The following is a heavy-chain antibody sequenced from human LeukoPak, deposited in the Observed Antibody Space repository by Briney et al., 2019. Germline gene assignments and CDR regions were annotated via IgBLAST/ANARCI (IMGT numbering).Heavy chain of an antibody. J-gene: IGHJ5*02. CDR3: ARFLDDYGGEFDP. Sequence: ASVKVSCKASGYTFTSYAMHWVRQAPGHRLEWMGWINAGNGNTKYSQKFQGRVTITRDTSASTAYMELSSLRSEDTAVYYCARFLDDYGGEFDPWGQGTLVTVSS. V-gene: IGHV1-3*01. CDR2: INAGNGNT. CDR1: GYTFTSYA. D-gene: IGHD4-23*01.